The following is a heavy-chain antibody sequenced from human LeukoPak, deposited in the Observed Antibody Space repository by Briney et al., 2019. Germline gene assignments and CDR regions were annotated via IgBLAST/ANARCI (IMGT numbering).Heavy chain of an antibody. CDR3: TRVGYIDEGIDY. J-gene: IGHJ4*02. Sequence: GGSLRLSCVASGFPFSSYWMAWVRQAPGKGLEWVANIKQDGSKKSYVDSVKGRFTISRDNAKNSLYLQMNSLRAKDTAIYYCTRVGYIDEGIDYWGQGTLVTVSS. CDR2: IKQDGSKK. V-gene: IGHV3-7*04. CDR1: GFPFSSYW. D-gene: IGHD5-24*01.